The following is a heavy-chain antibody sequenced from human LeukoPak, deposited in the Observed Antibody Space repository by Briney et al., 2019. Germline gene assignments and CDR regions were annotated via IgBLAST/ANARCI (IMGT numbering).Heavy chain of an antibody. CDR1: GFTFSDFA. Sequence: GGSLRLSCAASGFTFSDFAMTWVRQAPGKGLEWVSAISGSGGSTYYADSVKGRFTISRDNSKNTLYLQMDSLRAEDTAVYYCAKKGSSSWLGYYYYGMDVWGQGTTVTVSS. CDR2: ISGSGGST. V-gene: IGHV3-23*01. D-gene: IGHD6-13*01. CDR3: AKKGSSSWLGYYYYGMDV. J-gene: IGHJ6*02.